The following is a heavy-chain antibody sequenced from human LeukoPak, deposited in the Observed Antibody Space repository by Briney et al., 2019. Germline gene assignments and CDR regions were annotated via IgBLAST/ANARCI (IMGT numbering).Heavy chain of an antibody. Sequence: GGSLRLSCVASGFTFSGYWMHWVRQGPGTGLVWVSRIYKDGSTTTYADSVVGRFTISRDNAKNTLHLQMDSLRVEDTAVYYCATEGPTGGRSFDYWGQGTLVTVSS. J-gene: IGHJ4*02. D-gene: IGHD1-26*01. CDR2: IYKDGSTT. CDR1: GFTFSGYW. CDR3: ATEGPTGGRSFDY. V-gene: IGHV3-74*01.